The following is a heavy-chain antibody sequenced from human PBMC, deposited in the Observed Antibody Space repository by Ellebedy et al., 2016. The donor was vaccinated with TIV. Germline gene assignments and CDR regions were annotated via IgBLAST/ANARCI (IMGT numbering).Heavy chain of an antibody. V-gene: IGHV4-59*01. CDR1: GGSISSYY. CDR2: IYYSGST. CDR3: ARGPPRLGFQH. D-gene: IGHD3-16*01. J-gene: IGHJ1*01. Sequence: SETLSLXXTVSGGSISSYYWSWIRQPPGKGLEWIGYIYYSGSTNYNPSLKSRVTISVDTSKNQFSLKLSSVTAADTAVYYCARGPPRLGFQHWGQGTLVTVSS.